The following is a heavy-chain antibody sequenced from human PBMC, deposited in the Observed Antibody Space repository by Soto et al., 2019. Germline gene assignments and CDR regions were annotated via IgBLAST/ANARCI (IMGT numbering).Heavy chain of an antibody. CDR2: INHSGGT. CDR1: GGSFSGYY. Sequence: QVQLQQWGAGLLKPSETLSLTCAVYGGSFSGYYWSWIRQPPVKGLEWIGEINHSGGTNYILSLMSRVTISVDASKNQISLKLSSVTAADTAVFYCASLRWEQTWVFDYWGQGMLVTVSS. CDR3: ASLRWEQTWVFDY. J-gene: IGHJ4*02. V-gene: IGHV4-34*02. D-gene: IGHD1-26*01.